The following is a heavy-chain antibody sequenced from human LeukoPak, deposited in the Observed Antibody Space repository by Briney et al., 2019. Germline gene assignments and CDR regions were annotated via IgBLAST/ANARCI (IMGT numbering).Heavy chain of an antibody. J-gene: IGHJ6*03. Sequence: SETLSLTCTVSGGSISSYYWSRIRQPPGKGLEWIGYIYYSGSTNYNPSLKSRVTISVDTSKNQFSLKLSSVTAADTAVYYCARGRFDYYDSSGYYRPREYYYDYYYMDVWGKGTTVTISS. CDR2: IYYSGST. V-gene: IGHV4-59*01. D-gene: IGHD3-22*01. CDR1: GGSISSYY. CDR3: ARGRFDYYDSSGYYRPREYYYDYYYMDV.